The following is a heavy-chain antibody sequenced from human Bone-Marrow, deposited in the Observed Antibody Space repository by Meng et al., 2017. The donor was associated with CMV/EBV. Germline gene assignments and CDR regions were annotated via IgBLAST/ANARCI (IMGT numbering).Heavy chain of an antibody. V-gene: IGHV1-69*05. Sequence: SVKVSCKASGDTFSSYAISWVRQAPGQGLEWMGGIIPIFGTTNYAQKFQGRVTITTDESTSTAYMELSSLRSEDTAVYYCAREGCSSTICYAFDDWGQGTLVTGSS. CDR1: GDTFSSYA. CDR2: IIPIFGTT. J-gene: IGHJ4*02. D-gene: IGHD2-2*01. CDR3: AREGCSSTICYAFDD.